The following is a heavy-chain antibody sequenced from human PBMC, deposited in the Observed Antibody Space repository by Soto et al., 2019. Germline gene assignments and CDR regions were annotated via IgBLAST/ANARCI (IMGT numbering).Heavy chain of an antibody. Sequence: QITLKESGPTLVEPTQTLTLTCTFSGFSRITTGSGGAWIRQPPGKALEWLALIYWDDDKRYSASLKSRLTTTQYTSKNQVVLTMINMNPVYIRTDFCVHLMAVVTTFRMDVWGQGTAVTVSS. V-gene: IGHV2-5*04. CDR3: VHLMAVVTTFRMDV. J-gene: IGHJ6*02. CDR1: GFSRITTGSG. CDR2: IYWDDDK. D-gene: IGHD2-21*02.